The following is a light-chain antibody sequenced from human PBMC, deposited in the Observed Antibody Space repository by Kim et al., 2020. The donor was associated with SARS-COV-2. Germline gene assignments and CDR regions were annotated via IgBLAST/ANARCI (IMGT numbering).Light chain of an antibody. CDR2: AAY. J-gene: IGKJ5*01. CDR1: QGIRSD. CDR3: LKDYTHPCT. V-gene: IGKV1-6*01. Sequence: ADVGDRVTLTCRERQGIRSDLCWYQKKPGKAPKILIYAAYTLQSGGPYRFSGSGSGTDFSLTITSVQTEDVATHYCLKDYTHPCTIGQGTRMEIK.